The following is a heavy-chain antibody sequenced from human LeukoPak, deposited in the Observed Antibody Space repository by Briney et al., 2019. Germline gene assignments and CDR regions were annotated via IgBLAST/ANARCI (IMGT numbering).Heavy chain of an antibody. V-gene: IGHV3-53*01. CDR1: GFSVTNNY. Sequence: GGSLRLSCAVSGFSVTNNYMSWVRQAPGKGLEWVSVFYVGGATYYADSVKGRFTISRDNSENTLYLQMKSLRAEDTAVYYCARGDYYDSSGYSQYFQHWGQGTLVTVSS. CDR2: FYVGGAT. D-gene: IGHD3-22*01. J-gene: IGHJ1*01. CDR3: ARGDYYDSSGYSQYFQH.